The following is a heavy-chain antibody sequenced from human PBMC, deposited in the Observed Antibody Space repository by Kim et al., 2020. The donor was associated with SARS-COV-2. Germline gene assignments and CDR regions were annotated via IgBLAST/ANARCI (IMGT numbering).Heavy chain of an antibody. V-gene: IGHV3-33*05. J-gene: IGHJ4*02. D-gene: IGHD3-10*01. CDR3: ASDLVYYGSGSPLRY. Sequence: GGSLRLSCAASGFTFSSYGMHWVRQAPGKGLEWVAVISYDGSNKYYADSVKGRFTISRDKSKNTLYLQMNSLSAEDTAVYYCASDLVYYGSGSPLRYWGQGTLVTVSS. CDR1: GFTFSSYG. CDR2: ISYDGSNK.